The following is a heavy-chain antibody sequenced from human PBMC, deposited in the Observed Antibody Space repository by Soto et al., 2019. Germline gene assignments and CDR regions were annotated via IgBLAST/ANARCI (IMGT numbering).Heavy chain of an antibody. Sequence: SETLSLTCTFSVGSISSGDYYCSWIRQPPWKGLEWIGYIYYSGSTYYNPSLKSRVTISVDTSKNQFSLKLSSVTAADTAVYYCARVRAEMPKNLFDYWRQGTLVNLS. CDR1: VGSISSGDYY. CDR2: IYYSGST. D-gene: IGHD2-2*01. CDR3: ARVRAEMPKNLFDY. J-gene: IGHJ4*02. V-gene: IGHV4-30-4*01.